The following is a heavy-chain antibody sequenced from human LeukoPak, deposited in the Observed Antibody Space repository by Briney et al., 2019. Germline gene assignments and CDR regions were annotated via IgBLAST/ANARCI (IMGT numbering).Heavy chain of an antibody. CDR2: ISSYNGNT. CDR1: GYTFTSYG. CDR3: ARDNYKWYSSGWTGGH. J-gene: IGHJ4*02. Sequence: GASVKVSCKASGYTFTSYGISWVRQAPGQGLEWMGWISSYNGNTNYAQKLQGRVTMTTDTSTSTAYMELRSLRSDDTAVYYCARDNYKWYSSGWTGGHWGQGTLVTVSS. V-gene: IGHV1-18*01. D-gene: IGHD6-19*01.